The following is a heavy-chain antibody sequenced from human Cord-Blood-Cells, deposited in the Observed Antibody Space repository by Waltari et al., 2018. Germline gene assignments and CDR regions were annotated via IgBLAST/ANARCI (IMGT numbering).Heavy chain of an antibody. Sequence: QVQLVQSGAEVKKPGASVKVSCKVSGYTLTELSMHWVRQSPGKGLEWMGGFDPEDGETIYAQKFQGRVTMTEDTSTDTAYMELSSLRSEDTAVYYCATRDIVATILTDDAFDIWGQGTMVTVSS. D-gene: IGHD5-12*01. V-gene: IGHV1-24*01. CDR1: GYTLTELS. J-gene: IGHJ3*02. CDR2: FDPEDGET. CDR3: ATRDIVATILTDDAFDI.